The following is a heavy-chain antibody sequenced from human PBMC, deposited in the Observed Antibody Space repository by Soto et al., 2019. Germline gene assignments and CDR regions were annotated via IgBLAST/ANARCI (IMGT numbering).Heavy chain of an antibody. CDR1: GFSCSTHA. CDR3: AKGDQFGWGAHFDF. D-gene: IGHD3-10*01. CDR2: ISGTDTGT. V-gene: IGHV3-23*01. Sequence: EVQLLESGGGLVQPGGSLRLSCAASGFSCSTHAMSWVRQAPGKGLEWVSLISGTDTGTRYEDSVKGRFTMSRDNSKNTLDLQMNSLRAEDTAVYYCAKGDQFGWGAHFDFWGQGTLVTVSS. J-gene: IGHJ4*02.